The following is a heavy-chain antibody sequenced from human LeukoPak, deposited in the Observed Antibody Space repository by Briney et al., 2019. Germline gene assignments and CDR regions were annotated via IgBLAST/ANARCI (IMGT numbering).Heavy chain of an antibody. CDR1: RFTFSSYW. Sequence: PGGSLRLSCAASRFTFSSYWMSWVRQAPGKGLEWVANIKQDGSEKYYVDSVKGRFTISRDNAKNSLYLQMNSLRAEDTAVYYCARDVLATGYYYYYMDVWGKGTTVTVSS. V-gene: IGHV3-7*01. D-gene: IGHD5-12*01. J-gene: IGHJ6*03. CDR3: ARDVLATGYYYYYMDV. CDR2: IKQDGSEK.